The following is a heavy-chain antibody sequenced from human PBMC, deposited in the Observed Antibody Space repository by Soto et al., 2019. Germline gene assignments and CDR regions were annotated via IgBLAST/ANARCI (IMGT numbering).Heavy chain of an antibody. Sequence: QGLLVQSGAEVKQPGASVKVSCKASGYSFTTYGISWVRQAPGQGLEWMGWISGYNGDTNNAQKFQDRVTMNIDSSTNTAYLELRSLTSDDTAVYYCAKNGHPPYYYYGMDVWGQGTTVTVSS. V-gene: IGHV1-18*01. CDR1: GYSFTTYG. CDR3: AKNGHPPYYYYGMDV. J-gene: IGHJ6*02. D-gene: IGHD2-8*01. CDR2: ISGYNGDT.